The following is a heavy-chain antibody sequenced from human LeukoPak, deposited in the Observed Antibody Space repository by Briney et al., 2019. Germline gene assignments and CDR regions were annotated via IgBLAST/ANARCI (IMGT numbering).Heavy chain of an antibody. Sequence: SETLSLTCTVSGGSINSYYWSWIRQPAGKGLEWIGRIYTSGSTNYNPSLKSRVTMSVDTSKNQFSLKLSSVTAADTAVYYCARSGSRYFDWSSYYYMDVWGKGTTVTISS. J-gene: IGHJ6*03. D-gene: IGHD3-9*01. V-gene: IGHV4-4*07. CDR3: ARSGSRYFDWSSYYYMDV. CDR2: IYTSGST. CDR1: GGSINSYY.